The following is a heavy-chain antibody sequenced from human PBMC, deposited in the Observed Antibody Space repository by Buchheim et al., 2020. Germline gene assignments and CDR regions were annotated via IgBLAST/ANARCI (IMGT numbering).Heavy chain of an antibody. V-gene: IGHV1-46*01. Sequence: QVQLVQSGAEVKKPGASVKVSCKASGYTFTSYYMHWVRQAPGQGLEWMGIINPSGGSTSYAQKFQGTVPMTRDPSTSPVYMELSSLRSEDTAVYYCASLAGQDSSSSDLDYWGQGTL. CDR3: ASLAGQDSSSSDLDY. D-gene: IGHD6-6*01. CDR1: GYTFTSYY. J-gene: IGHJ4*02. CDR2: INPSGGST.